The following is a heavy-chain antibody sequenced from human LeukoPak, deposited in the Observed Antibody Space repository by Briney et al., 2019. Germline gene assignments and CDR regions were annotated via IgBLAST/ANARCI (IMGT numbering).Heavy chain of an antibody. Sequence: PGGSLRLSCAASGFTFSSYAMSWVRQAPGKGLEWVSAISGSGGSTYYADSVKGRFTISRDNSKNTLYLQMNSLRAEDTAVYYCAKDPNYYDSSGPDYWGQGTLVTVSS. J-gene: IGHJ4*02. CDR1: GFTFSSYA. V-gene: IGHV3-23*01. CDR2: ISGSGGST. D-gene: IGHD3-22*01. CDR3: AKDPNYYDSSGPDY.